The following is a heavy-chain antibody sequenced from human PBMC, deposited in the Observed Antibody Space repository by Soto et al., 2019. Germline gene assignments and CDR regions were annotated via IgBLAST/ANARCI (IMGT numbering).Heavy chain of an antibody. V-gene: IGHV4-31*03. Sequence: QVQLQESGPGLVKPSQTLSLICTVSGGSISSGGYYWSWIRQHPGKGLEWIGYIYYSGSTYYNPSLKSRVTISVDTSKNQFSLKLSSVTAADTAVYYCARLLGRSSSWYFDYWGQGTLVTVSS. D-gene: IGHD2-2*01. CDR3: ARLLGRSSSWYFDY. CDR1: GGSISSGGYY. CDR2: IYYSGST. J-gene: IGHJ4*02.